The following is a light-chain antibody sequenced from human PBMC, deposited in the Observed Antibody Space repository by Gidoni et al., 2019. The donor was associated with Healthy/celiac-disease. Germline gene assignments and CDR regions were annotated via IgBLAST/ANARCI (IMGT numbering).Light chain of an antibody. CDR3: CSYAGSYTWV. CDR2: DVS. CDR1: SIDVGCYNY. Sequence: QSALTQPRSVSGSPGQSVTIACTGTSIDVGCYNYVSWYQQHPGKAPKLMIYDVSKRPSGVPDRFSGSKSGNTASLTISGLQAEYEADYYCCSYAGSYTWVFGGGTKLTVL. J-gene: IGLJ3*02. V-gene: IGLV2-11*01.